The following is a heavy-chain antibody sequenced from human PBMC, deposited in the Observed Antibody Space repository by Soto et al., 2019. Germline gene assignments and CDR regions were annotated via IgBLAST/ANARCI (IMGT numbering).Heavy chain of an antibody. Sequence: QVQLQQWGAGPLRPLETLSLTCGVSGGSFSGYYWAWIRQSPGKGLEWISEINDRGSINYNPSLKSRVSISVDTSKNHYSRNLRSVTAADTAVYYCARESHDILTGPPWVWYFDLWGRGTLVTVSS. V-gene: IGHV4-34*01. D-gene: IGHD3-9*01. CDR3: ARESHDILTGPPWVWYFDL. CDR1: GGSFSGYY. J-gene: IGHJ2*01. CDR2: INDRGSI.